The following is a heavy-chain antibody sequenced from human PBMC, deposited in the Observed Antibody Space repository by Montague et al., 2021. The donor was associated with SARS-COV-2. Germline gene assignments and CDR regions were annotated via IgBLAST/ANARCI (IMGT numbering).Heavy chain of an antibody. CDR3: ARHITGSGNAFDV. J-gene: IGHJ3*01. D-gene: IGHD3-10*01. Sequence: SETLSLICTVSGGSISSTSYYWGWIRQPPGKGLEWNGSISYSGSTYYKSSLKSRVTISVDTSKNQFSLRLSSVTAADTAVYYCARHITGSGNAFDVWGQGTMVTVSS. CDR2: ISYSGST. V-gene: IGHV4-39*01. CDR1: GGSISSTSYY.